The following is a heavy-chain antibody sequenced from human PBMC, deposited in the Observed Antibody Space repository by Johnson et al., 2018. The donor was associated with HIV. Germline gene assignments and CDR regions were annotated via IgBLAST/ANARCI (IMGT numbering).Heavy chain of an antibody. D-gene: IGHD3-22*01. J-gene: IGHJ3*02. CDR1: VFTFSTYA. CDR2: ISWNSGSI. V-gene: IGHV3-9*01. CDR3: AREGNYYDSSSHAFHI. Sequence: VQLVESGGGVVQPGRSLRLSCVASVFTFSTYAMNWVRQAPGKGLEWVSGISWNSGSIGYADSVKGRFTISRDNAKNSLYLQMNSLRAEDTAVYYCAREGNYYDSSSHAFHIWGQGTMVTVSS.